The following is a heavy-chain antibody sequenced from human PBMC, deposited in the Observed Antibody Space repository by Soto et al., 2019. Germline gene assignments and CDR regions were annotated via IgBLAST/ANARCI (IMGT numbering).Heavy chain of an antibody. CDR2: IWYDGSNK. CDR1: GFTFSSYG. V-gene: IGHV3-33*01. CDR3: ARDPGETDAFDI. J-gene: IGHJ3*02. Sequence: PGGSLRLSCAASGFTFSSYGMHWVRQAPGKGLEWVAVIWYDGSNKYYADSVKGRFTISRDNSKNTLYLQMNSLRAEDTAVYYCARDPGETDAFDIWGQGTMVTVSS. D-gene: IGHD2-21*01.